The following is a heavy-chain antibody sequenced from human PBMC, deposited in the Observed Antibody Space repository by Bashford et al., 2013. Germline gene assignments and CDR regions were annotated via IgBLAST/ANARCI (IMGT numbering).Heavy chain of an antibody. J-gene: IGHJ3*02. CDR3: ARQMATTPFFTFDI. CDR2: IFPGDSDT. D-gene: IGHD5-24*01. V-gene: IGHV5-51*01. CDR1: GYSFTNYW. Sequence: GESLKISCKGSGYSFTNYWIAWVRQMPGKGLEWMGVIFPGDSDTRYSPSFQGQVTISADKSITTACLQWSSLKASDTAMYYCARQMATTPFFTFDIWGRGTMVTVSS.